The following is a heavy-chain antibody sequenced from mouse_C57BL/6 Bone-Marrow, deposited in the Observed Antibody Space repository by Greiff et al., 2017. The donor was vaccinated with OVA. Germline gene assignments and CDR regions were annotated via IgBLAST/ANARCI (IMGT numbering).Heavy chain of an antibody. CDR3: LYGNYWFAY. CDR2: IYPRSGNT. CDR1: GYTFTSYG. D-gene: IGHD2-1*01. Sequence: QVQLQQSGAELARPGASVKLSCKASGYTFTSYGISWVKQRTGQGLEWIGGIYPRSGNTYYNEKFKGKATLTADKSSSTAYMELRSLTSEDSAVYFCLYGNYWFAYWGQGTLVTVSA. V-gene: IGHV1-81*01. J-gene: IGHJ3*01.